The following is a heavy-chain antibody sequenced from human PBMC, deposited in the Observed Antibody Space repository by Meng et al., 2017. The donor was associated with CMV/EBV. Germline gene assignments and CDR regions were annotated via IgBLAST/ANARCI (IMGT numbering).Heavy chain of an antibody. Sequence: CAVYCGAFSGFYWSRVRQPPGKGLGWIGENNQSGSPNFNPSPKSRVTISVDTVKNQFPPKAGFGTAAGTAGYYCGRGKGDRVRYFDLWGRGTLVTVSS. D-gene: IGHD3-16*01. CDR2: NNQSGSP. V-gene: IGHV4-34*01. J-gene: IGHJ2*01. CDR1: CGAFSGFY. CDR3: GRGKGDRVRYFDL.